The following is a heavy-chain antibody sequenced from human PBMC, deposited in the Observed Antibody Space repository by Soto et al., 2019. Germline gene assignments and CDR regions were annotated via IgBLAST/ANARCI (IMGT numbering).Heavy chain of an antibody. CDR2: INAYGGNT. V-gene: IGHV1-18*01. CDR1: GYTFRNFG. D-gene: IGHD6-19*01. CDR3: ARKKETYSSENWFDP. J-gene: IGHJ5*02. Sequence: ASVKVSCKASGYTFRNFGISWVRQAPGQGLEWMGRINAYGGNTSYAQKFQGRLTMTRDTSTSTVYMELSSLRSEDTAVYYCARKKETYSSENWFDPWGQGTLVTVSS.